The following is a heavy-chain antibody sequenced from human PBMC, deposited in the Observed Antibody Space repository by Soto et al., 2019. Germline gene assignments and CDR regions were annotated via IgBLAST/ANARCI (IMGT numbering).Heavy chain of an antibody. CDR3: ARSSLSSGFLEWLLDFDY. CDR1: GGSISSYY. D-gene: IGHD3-3*01. CDR2: IYYSGST. V-gene: IGHV4-59*01. Sequence: SETLSLTCTVSGGSISSYYWSWIRQPPGKGLEWIGYIYYSGSTNYNPSLKSRVTIPVDTSKNQFSLKLSSVTAADTAVYYCARSSLSSGFLEWLLDFDYWGQGTLVTVSS. J-gene: IGHJ4*02.